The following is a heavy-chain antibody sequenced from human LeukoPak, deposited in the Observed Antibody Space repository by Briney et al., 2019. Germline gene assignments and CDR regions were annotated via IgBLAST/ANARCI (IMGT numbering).Heavy chain of an antibody. CDR3: GREVAGTVGEKYVEGIDY. V-gene: IGHV4-4*07. CDR1: GGSISNYY. D-gene: IGHD6-19*01. Sequence: PSETLSLTCAVYGGSISNYYWSWIRQPAGKGLEWIGRIYSDGRTNYDLSLSSRLAMSVDTSKNQFSLKLSSVTAADTAVYYCGREVAGTVGEKYVEGIDYWGQGTLVTVSS. CDR2: IYSDGRT. J-gene: IGHJ4*02.